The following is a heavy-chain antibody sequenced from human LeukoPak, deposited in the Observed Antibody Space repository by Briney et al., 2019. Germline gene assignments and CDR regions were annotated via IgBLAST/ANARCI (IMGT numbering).Heavy chain of an antibody. V-gene: IGHV1-46*01. D-gene: IGHD2-21*02. CDR3: ARGGCGDSAAPFDD. Sequence: ASVKVSFKTSGYTFTSCYMHWVRQAPGQGLEWMGMINPSAGSTRYAQKFQGRVTMTTDTPTSTVYTELSSLRSEDTAVYYCARGGCGDSAAPFDDWGQGTLVPVSS. J-gene: IGHJ4*02. CDR2: INPSAGST. CDR1: GYTFTSCY.